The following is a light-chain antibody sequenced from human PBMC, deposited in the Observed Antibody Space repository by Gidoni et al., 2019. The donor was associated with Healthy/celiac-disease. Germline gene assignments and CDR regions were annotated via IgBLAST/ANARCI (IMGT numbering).Light chain of an antibody. CDR2: CAS. J-gene: IGKJ1*01. V-gene: IGKV4-1*01. Sequence: ESVMTQSQDSLAVSLGERAPINCKSSQSVFFSSNNKNYLAWYQQKPGQPPKLLIYCASTREYGVPARFSGGGSGRDYTLPISSLEAADVAVYYCQQYYSTPWTFGQGTKVEIK. CDR3: QQYYSTPWT. CDR1: QSVFFSSNNKNY.